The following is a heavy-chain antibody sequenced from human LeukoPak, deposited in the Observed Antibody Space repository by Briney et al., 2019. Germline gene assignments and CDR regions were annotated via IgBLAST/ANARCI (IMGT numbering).Heavy chain of an antibody. D-gene: IGHD3-16*01. J-gene: IGHJ1*01. CDR3: VTDWPVW. CDR1: GLSFSNFG. CDR2: ISDKNSNI. Sequence: GGSLRLSCAASGLSFSNFGSHWARQAPGKGLEWVSYISDKNSNIHYADSVKARFTISRDNAKNSLFLQMNSLRAEDTAVYFCVTDWPVWWGQGTLVTVSS. V-gene: IGHV3-48*01.